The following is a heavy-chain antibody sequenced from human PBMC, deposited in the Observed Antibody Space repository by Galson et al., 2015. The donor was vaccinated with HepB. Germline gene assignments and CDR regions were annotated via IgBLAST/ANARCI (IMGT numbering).Heavy chain of an antibody. Sequence: SVKVSCKASGYTFTSYGISWVRQAPGQGLEWMGWISAYNGNTNYAQKLQGRVTMTTDTSTTTAYMELRSLRSDDTAVYYCARRTRTLSITMIRGVSSHGMDVWGQGTTVTVSS. D-gene: IGHD3-10*01. CDR3: ARRTRTLSITMIRGVSSHGMDV. CDR1: GYTFTSYG. CDR2: ISAYNGNT. V-gene: IGHV1-18*04. J-gene: IGHJ6*02.